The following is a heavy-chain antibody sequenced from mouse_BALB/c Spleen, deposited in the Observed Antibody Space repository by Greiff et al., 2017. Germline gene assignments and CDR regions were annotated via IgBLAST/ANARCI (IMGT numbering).Heavy chain of an antibody. CDR2: ISSGGSYT. J-gene: IGHJ4*01. D-gene: IGHD3-1*01. CDR3: ARHRATPYAMDY. V-gene: IGHV5-6*01. CDR1: GFTFSSYG. Sequence: EVKLMESGGDLVKPGGSLKLSCAASGFTFSSYGMSWVRQTPDKRLEWVATISSGGSYTYYPDSVKGRFTISRDNAKNTLYLQMSSLKSEDTAMYYCARHRATPYAMDYWGQGTSVTVSS.